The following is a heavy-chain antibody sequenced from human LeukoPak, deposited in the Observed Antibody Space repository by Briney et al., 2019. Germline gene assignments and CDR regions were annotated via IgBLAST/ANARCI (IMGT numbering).Heavy chain of an antibody. CDR1: GFTFGDYA. J-gene: IGHJ4*02. V-gene: IGHV3-49*04. CDR3: TRSSIVATSIDH. Sequence: PGRSLRLSCTASGFTFGDYAMSWVRPAPGKGVEWVGFIRSKGYGGTTEYAASVKGRFTISRDDSKSIAYMQMNSLKTEDTAVYYCTRSSIVATSIDHWGQGTLVTVSS. D-gene: IGHD5-12*01. CDR2: IRSKGYGGTT.